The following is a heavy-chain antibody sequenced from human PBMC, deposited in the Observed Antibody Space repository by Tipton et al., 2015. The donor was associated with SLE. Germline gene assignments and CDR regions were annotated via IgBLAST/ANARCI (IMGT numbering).Heavy chain of an antibody. CDR3: ARDPPFWSGYYGDYYYMDV. D-gene: IGHD3-3*01. V-gene: IGHV4-61*02. CDR1: GGSISSGSYY. CDR2: IPISGST. J-gene: IGHJ6*03. Sequence: TLSLTCTVSGGSISSGSYYWSWTRQPAGKGLEWIGRIPISGSTNYNPSLKSRVTISVDTSKNQFSLKVSSVTAADTAVYYCARDPPFWSGYYGDYYYMDVWGKGTTVTVSS.